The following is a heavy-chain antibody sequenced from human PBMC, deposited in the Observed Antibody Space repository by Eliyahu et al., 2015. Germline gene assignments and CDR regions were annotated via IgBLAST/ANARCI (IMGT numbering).Heavy chain of an antibody. Sequence: EVQVVESGGGLVQPGESLRLSXAASGFTFSNYWMHWVRQAPGKGLVWVSHIKSDGTTPTYADSVKGRFTISRDNAKNTLSLQMNSLRAEDTAVYYCARGNYGLDVWGQGTTVTVSS. CDR2: IKSDGTTP. CDR3: ARGNYGLDV. J-gene: IGHJ6*02. CDR1: GFTFSNYW. V-gene: IGHV3-74*01.